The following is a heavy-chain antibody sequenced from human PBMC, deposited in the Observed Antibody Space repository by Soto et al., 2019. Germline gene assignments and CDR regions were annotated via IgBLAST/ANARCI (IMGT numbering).Heavy chain of an antibody. CDR3: EKDPSFSGFYYFDY. J-gene: IGHJ4*02. V-gene: IGHV3-23*01. Sequence: GGSLRLSCAASGLTFSSYARNWVCQGPGKGLEWVSSISGSGKNTYYADSVKGRFTISRDNSNNTLYLKMNSLRAEDTAVYYCEKDPSFSGFYYFDYWGQGTLVTVTS. D-gene: IGHD1-26*01. CDR1: GLTFSSYA. CDR2: ISGSGKNT.